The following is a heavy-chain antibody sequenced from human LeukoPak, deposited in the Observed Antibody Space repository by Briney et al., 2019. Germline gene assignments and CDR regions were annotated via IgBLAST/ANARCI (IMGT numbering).Heavy chain of an antibody. D-gene: IGHD2-2*01. Sequence: GGSLRLSCAASGFTFSSYWMSWVRRAPGKGLEWVANIKQDGSEKYHVDSVEGRFTISRDNAKNSLYLQMNSLRAEDTAVYYCARDDCSSISCYHNWFDPWGQGTLVTVSS. CDR3: ARDDCSSISCYHNWFDP. V-gene: IGHV3-7*01. CDR1: GFTFSSYW. J-gene: IGHJ5*02. CDR2: IKQDGSEK.